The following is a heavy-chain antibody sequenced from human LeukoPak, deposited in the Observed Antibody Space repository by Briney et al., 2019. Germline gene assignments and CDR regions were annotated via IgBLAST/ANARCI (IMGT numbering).Heavy chain of an antibody. CDR3: AKGVDERYYYYYYMDV. J-gene: IGHJ6*03. CDR1: GFTFSSYG. Sequence: GRSLRLSCAASGFTFSSYGMHWVRQAPGKGLEWVAVIWYDGSNKYYADSVKGRFTISRDNSKNTLYLQMNSLRAEDTAVYYCAKGVDERYYYYYYMDVWGKGTTVTVSS. D-gene: IGHD1-1*01. CDR2: IWYDGSNK. V-gene: IGHV3-33*06.